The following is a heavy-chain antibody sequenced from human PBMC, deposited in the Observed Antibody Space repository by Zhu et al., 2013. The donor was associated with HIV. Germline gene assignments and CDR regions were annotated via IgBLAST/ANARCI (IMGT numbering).Heavy chain of an antibody. D-gene: IGHD3-10*01. Sequence: QMQLVQSGPEVKKPGTSVKVSCKASGFTFTSSAVQWVRQARGQRLEWIGWIVVGSGNTNYAQKFQERVTITRDMSTSTAYMGLSSLRSEDTAVYYCAAVPLWFGESDYWGQGTLVTVSS. CDR2: IVVGSGNT. CDR1: GFTFTSSA. V-gene: IGHV1-58*01. J-gene: IGHJ4*02. CDR3: AAVPLWFGESDY.